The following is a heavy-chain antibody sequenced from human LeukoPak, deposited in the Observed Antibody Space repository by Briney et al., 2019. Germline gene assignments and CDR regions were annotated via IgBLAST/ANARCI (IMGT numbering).Heavy chain of an antibody. D-gene: IGHD3-22*01. CDR2: ISSSGSTI. CDR3: ARVEGATGYYYDSSPYAFDI. J-gene: IGHJ3*02. CDR1: GFTFSDYY. V-gene: IGHV3-11*01. Sequence: GSLRLSCAASGFTFSDYYMSWIRQAPGKGLEWVSYISSSGSTIYYADSVEGRFTISRDNAKNSLYLQMNSLRAEDTAVYYCARVEGATGYYYDSSPYAFDIWGQGTMVTVSS.